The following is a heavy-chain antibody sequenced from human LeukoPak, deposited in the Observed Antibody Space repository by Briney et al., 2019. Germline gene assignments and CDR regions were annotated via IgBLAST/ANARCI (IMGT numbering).Heavy chain of an antibody. V-gene: IGHV3-48*03. CDR1: GFTFSRYE. CDR3: AELGITMIGGV. CDR2: ISRSGNTI. J-gene: IGHJ6*04. D-gene: IGHD3-10*02. Sequence: PGRSLSLSCAASGFTFSRYEINWARQAPGKALEWVSYISRSGNTIYYADSVKGRFTISRDNAKNSLYLQMNSLRAEDTAVYYCAELGITMIGGVWGKGTTVTISS.